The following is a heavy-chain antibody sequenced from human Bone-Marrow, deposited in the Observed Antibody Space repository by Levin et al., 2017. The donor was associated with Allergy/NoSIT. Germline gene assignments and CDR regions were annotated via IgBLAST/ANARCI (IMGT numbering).Heavy chain of an antibody. Sequence: GGSLRLSCAASGFTFSGYCMHWVRQAPGKGLAWVAVISYDGNDVYYADSVKGRFTISRDNSQNTLFLQMNSLTAEATALYYCAKVIHGYGKYYNRYNYPMDVWGQGTPVTVSS. CDR3: AKVIHGYGKYYNRYNYPMDV. V-gene: IGHV3-30*18. J-gene: IGHJ6*02. CDR1: GFTFSGYC. D-gene: IGHD5-18*01. CDR2: ISYDGNDV.